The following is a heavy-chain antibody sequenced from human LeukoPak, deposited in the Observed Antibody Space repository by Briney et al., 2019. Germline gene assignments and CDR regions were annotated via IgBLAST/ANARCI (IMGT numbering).Heavy chain of an antibody. CDR3: ARGPGYVWGSYRYTLNYFDY. J-gene: IGHJ4*02. Sequence: ASVKVSCKASGYTFTSYYMHWVRQAPGQGLEWMGLINPSGGSTSYAQKFQGRVTMTRDMSTSTVYMELSSLRSEDTAVYYCARGPGYVWGSYRYTLNYFDYWGQGTLVTVSS. CDR1: GYTFTSYY. CDR2: INPSGGST. V-gene: IGHV1-46*01. D-gene: IGHD3-16*02.